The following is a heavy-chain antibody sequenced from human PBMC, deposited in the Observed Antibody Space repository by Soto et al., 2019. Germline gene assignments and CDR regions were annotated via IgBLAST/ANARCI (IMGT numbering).Heavy chain of an antibody. CDR3: ARDVPSYDILTGHILRSLDAFDI. CDR1: GYTFTSYG. Sequence: ASVKVSCKASGYTFTSYGISWVRQAPGQGLEWMGWISAYNGNTNYAQKLQGRVTMTTDTSTSTAYMELRSLRSDDTAVYYCARDVPSYDILTGHILRSLDAFDIWGQGTMVTVSS. CDR2: ISAYNGNT. D-gene: IGHD3-9*01. V-gene: IGHV1-18*01. J-gene: IGHJ3*02.